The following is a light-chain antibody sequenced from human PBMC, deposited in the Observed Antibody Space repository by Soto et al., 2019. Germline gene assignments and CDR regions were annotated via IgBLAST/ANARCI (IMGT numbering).Light chain of an antibody. V-gene: IGLV2-14*03. CDR1: SSDVGAYHS. CDR2: DVS. CDR3: SSFTDTGTVM. J-gene: IGLJ3*02. Sequence: QSALTQPASVSGSPGQSFTISCTGTSSDVGAYHSVSWYQQHPGKAPKLIIFDVSNRPSGVSNRFSGSKSGNTASLTISGLQAEDVADYYCSSFTDTGTVMFGGGTKLTVL.